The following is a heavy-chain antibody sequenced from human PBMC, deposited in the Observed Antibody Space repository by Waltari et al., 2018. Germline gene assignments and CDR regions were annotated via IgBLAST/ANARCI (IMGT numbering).Heavy chain of an antibody. J-gene: IGHJ5*02. Sequence: QVQLQESGPGLVKPSETLSLTCTVSGGSISRYFWSWIRQPAGKGLEWIGRIYTNGNTRYTPPLNSRVTMSVDTSKTQFSLNLNSLTAADTAVYYCARGGGALGWIGFDPWGQGTLVTVSS. V-gene: IGHV4-4*07. CDR2: IYTNGNT. D-gene: IGHD1-26*01. CDR1: GGSISRYF. CDR3: ARGGGALGWIGFDP.